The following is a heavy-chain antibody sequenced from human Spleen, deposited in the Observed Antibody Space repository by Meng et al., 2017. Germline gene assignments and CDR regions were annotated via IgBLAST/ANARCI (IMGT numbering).Heavy chain of an antibody. D-gene: IGHD3-10*01. V-gene: IGHV4-4*07. J-gene: IGHJ5*02. Sequence: VPLQESGPVLVKPSETLSLTCTVSGGSMSSYYWSWIRQPAGKGLEWIGRIYTSGRIDYNPSLKSRLTMSVDTSKNQFSLKLSSVTAADTAVYYCARGEVSMVRGVLNWFDPWGQGTLVTVSS. CDR2: IYTSGRI. CDR1: GGSMSSYY. CDR3: ARGEVSMVRGVLNWFDP.